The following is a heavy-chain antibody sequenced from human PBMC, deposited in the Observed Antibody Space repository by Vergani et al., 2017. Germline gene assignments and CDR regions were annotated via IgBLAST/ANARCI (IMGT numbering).Heavy chain of an antibody. D-gene: IGHD6-13*01. J-gene: IGHJ4*02. Sequence: QVQLVQSGAEVKKPGASVKVSCKASGYTFTSYAMHWVRQAPGQRLEWMGWINAGNGNTKYSQKFQGRVTITRDTSASTAYMELSSLRSEDTAVYYCATSGRAAAGPNDYWGQGTLVTVSS. CDR3: ATSGRAAAGPNDY. CDR2: INAGNGNT. CDR1: GYTFTSYA. V-gene: IGHV1-3*01.